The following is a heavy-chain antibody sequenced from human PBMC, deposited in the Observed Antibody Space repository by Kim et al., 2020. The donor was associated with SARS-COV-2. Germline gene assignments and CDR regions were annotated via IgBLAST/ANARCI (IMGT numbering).Heavy chain of an antibody. CDR3: AREDYNILTGYHTIGAFDV. Sequence: KGRITISRDKIKNTVYLQMNSLRAEDTAVFYCAREDYNILTGYHTIGAFDVWGQGTMVTVSS. D-gene: IGHD3-9*01. V-gene: IGHV3-11*04. J-gene: IGHJ3*01.